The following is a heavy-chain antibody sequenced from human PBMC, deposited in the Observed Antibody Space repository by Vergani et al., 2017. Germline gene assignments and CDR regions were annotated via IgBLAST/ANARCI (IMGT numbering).Heavy chain of an antibody. CDR1: GYSFTSYW. CDR3: STSIEYGGYGGFDF. D-gene: IGHD4-17*01. CDR2: IAPSESYT. V-gene: IGHV5-10-1*03. Sequence: EVQLVQSGAEVKKPGESLRISCEGSGYSFTSYWINWVRQMPGKGLEWMGRIAPSESYTNYSPSFQGHVTISSDKSVNTAYLQWSSLKASDTAMYYCSTSIEYGGYGGFDFWGQGTLVTVSA. J-gene: IGHJ4*02.